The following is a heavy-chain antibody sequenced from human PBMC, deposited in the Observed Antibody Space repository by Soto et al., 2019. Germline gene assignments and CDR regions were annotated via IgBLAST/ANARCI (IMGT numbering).Heavy chain of an antibody. CDR3: ARHGTQLVRVAWFDP. CDR2: IYYSGST. D-gene: IGHD6-13*01. J-gene: IGHJ5*02. Sequence: SETLSLTCTVSGGSISSSSYYWGWIRQPPGKGPEWIGSIYYSGSTYYNPSLKSRVTISVDTSKNQFSLKLSSVTAADTAVYYCARHGTQLVRVAWFDPWGQGTLVTVS. V-gene: IGHV4-39*01. CDR1: GGSISSSSYY.